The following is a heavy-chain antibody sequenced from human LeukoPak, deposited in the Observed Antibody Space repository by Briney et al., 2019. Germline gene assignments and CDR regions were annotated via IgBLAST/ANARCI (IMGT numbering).Heavy chain of an antibody. CDR1: GGPISSGGYS. CDR3: AREGYCSGGSCDNWFDP. D-gene: IGHD2-15*01. Sequence: SETLSLTCTVSGGPISSGGYSWSWIRQPPGKGLEWIGYIYHSGSTYYNPSLKSRVTISVDRSKNQFSLNLSSVTAADTAVYYCAREGYCSGGSCDNWFDPWGQGTLVTVSS. CDR2: IYHSGST. V-gene: IGHV4-30-2*01. J-gene: IGHJ5*02.